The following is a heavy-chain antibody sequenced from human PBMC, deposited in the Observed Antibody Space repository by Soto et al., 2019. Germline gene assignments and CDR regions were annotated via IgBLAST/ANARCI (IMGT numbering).Heavy chain of an antibody. D-gene: IGHD1-1*01. CDR3: AREKVGTTFFDN. CDR1: GFAISRGYY. V-gene: IGHV4-38-2*02. CDR2: IYPSVSS. Sequence: SETLSLTCNVSGFAISRGYYWSWVRQSPGKGLEWVGSIYPSVSSYHNPSLETRLTLSIDTSKNQFTLKLASVTAADTALYYCAREKVGTTFFDNWGKGIQVTVSS. J-gene: IGHJ4*02.